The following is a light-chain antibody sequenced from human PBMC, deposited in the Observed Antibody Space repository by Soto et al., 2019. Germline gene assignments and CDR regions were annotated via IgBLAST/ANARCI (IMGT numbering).Light chain of an antibody. CDR1: HSVTTH. V-gene: IGKV3-11*01. CDR2: DGC. Sequence: QAPYNRHLSPGETATLSCWASHSVTTHLAWFQQRPGQTPRLMIYDGCTRVPGIPARLSGRGSGEDFTLTISSLAHEDFAVYCRQQGRESITFGQGTRLENK. J-gene: IGKJ5*01. CDR3: QQGRESIT.